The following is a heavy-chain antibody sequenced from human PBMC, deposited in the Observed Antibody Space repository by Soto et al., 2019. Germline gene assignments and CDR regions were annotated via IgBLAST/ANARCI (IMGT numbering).Heavy chain of an antibody. J-gene: IGHJ6*03. Sequence: PSETLSLTCTVSGGSISSSSYYWGWIRQPPGKGLEWIGSIYYSGSTYYNPSLKSRVTISVDTSKNQFSLKLSSVTAADTAVYYCARLSYYYGSGSYYRSSYYYYYMDVWGKGTTVTVSS. CDR2: IYYSGST. V-gene: IGHV4-39*01. CDR3: ARLSYYYGSGSYYRSSYYYYYMDV. CDR1: GGSISSSSYY. D-gene: IGHD3-10*01.